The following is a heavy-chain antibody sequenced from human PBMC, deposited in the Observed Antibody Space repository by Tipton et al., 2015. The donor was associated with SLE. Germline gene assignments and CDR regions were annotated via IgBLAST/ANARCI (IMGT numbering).Heavy chain of an antibody. Sequence: TLSLTCAVSGGSFSGYYWSWIRQPPGKGLEWIGEINHSGRTNYDPSLKSRVTISVDTSKNQFSLKLSSVTSADTAVYYCARAYSYANFDYWGQGTQVTVSS. V-gene: IGHV4-34*01. CDR2: INHSGRT. D-gene: IGHD3-16*01. CDR3: ARAYSYANFDY. J-gene: IGHJ4*02. CDR1: GGSFSGYY.